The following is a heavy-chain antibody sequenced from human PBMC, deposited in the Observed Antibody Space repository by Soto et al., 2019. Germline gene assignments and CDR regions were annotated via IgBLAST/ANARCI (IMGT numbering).Heavy chain of an antibody. V-gene: IGHV1-2*04. CDR3: ATSGYSGYDADYYYGMDV. CDR2: INPNSGGT. D-gene: IGHD5-12*01. J-gene: IGHJ6*02. Sequence: ASVKVSCKASGYTFTGYYMHWVRQAPGQGLEWMGWINPNSGGTNYAQKFQGWVTMTRDTSISTAYMELSRLRSDDTAVYYCATSGYSGYDADYYYGMDVWGQGTTVTVSS. CDR1: GYTFTGYY.